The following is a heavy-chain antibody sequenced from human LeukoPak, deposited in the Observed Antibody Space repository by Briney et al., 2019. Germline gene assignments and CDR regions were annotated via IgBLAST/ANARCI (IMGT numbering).Heavy chain of an antibody. J-gene: IGHJ4*02. V-gene: IGHV5-51*01. Sequence: GESLKISCNGSGYXFTTYWIAWVRQMPGKGLEYMGIIYPGDSETTYSPSFQGQVTISADKSIGTAYLQWSTLKASDTAMYYCARLWFGQLAGPDYWGQGTLVTVSS. CDR1: GYXFTTYW. CDR3: ARLWFGQLAGPDY. D-gene: IGHD3-10*01. CDR2: IYPGDSET.